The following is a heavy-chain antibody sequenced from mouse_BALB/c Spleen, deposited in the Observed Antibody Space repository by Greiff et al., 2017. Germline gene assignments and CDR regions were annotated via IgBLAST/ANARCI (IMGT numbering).Heavy chain of an antibody. Sequence: VQLKQSGAELVKPGASVKLSCTASGFNIKDTYMHWVKQRPEQGLEWIGRIDPANGNTKYDPKFQGKATITADTSSNTAYLQLSSLTSEDTAVYYCARDYYGSSYDAYWGQGTLVTVSA. J-gene: IGHJ3*01. CDR1: GFNIKDTY. V-gene: IGHV14-3*02. CDR2: IDPANGNT. D-gene: IGHD1-1*01. CDR3: ARDYYGSSYDAY.